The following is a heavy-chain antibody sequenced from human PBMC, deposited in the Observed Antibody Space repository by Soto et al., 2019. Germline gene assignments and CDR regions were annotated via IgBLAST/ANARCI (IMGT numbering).Heavy chain of an antibody. CDR2: MYSSGST. CDR1: GGAINSDYYC. V-gene: IGHV4-30-4*01. J-gene: IGHJ4*02. Sequence: QVRLQEPGPGLVKSSQTLSLTCSVSGGAINSDYYCWGWVRQPPGKGLEWIGYMYSSGSTYSNPSLTSPAALSVNSSQNYYALSWSPVPAADTTVYFCVRGTECATVAACHRYFDFWGQGIPVTVSS. D-gene: IGHD2-15*01. CDR3: VRGTECATVAACHRYFDF.